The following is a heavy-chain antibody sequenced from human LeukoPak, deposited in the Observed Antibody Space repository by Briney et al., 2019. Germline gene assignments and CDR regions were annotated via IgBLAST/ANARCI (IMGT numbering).Heavy chain of an antibody. V-gene: IGHV1-69*04. Sequence: SVKVSCKASRGIFSDYGISWVRQAPGQGLEWMARIIPMLDIANYEQKFQGRVTVTADKSTSTVHMEFSSLRSEDTAVYYCARERVVMGEMWSYKWFDPWGQGSLVTVSS. CDR2: IIPMLDIA. CDR3: ARERVVMGEMWSYKWFDP. CDR1: RGIFSDYG. J-gene: IGHJ5*02. D-gene: IGHD3-16*01.